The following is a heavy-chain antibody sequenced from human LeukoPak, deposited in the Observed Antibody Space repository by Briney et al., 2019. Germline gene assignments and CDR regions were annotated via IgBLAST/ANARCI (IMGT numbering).Heavy chain of an antibody. J-gene: IGHJ4*02. CDR2: ISGSGGST. D-gene: IGHD4-23*01. Sequence: GGSLRLSCAASRFTFSTYAMSWVRQAPGKGLEWVSTISGSGGSTYYADSVKGRFTISRDNSKNTLYLQMNSLRAEDTAVYYCAKDRVTVITSPFDYWGQGTLVTVSS. V-gene: IGHV3-23*01. CDR3: AKDRVTVITSPFDY. CDR1: RFTFSTYA.